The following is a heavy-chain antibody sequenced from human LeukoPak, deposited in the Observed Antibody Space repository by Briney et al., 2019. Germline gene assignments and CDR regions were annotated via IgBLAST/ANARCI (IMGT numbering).Heavy chain of an antibody. CDR1: GGSISSGDYY. D-gene: IGHD5-12*01. J-gene: IGHJ4*02. Sequence: SQTLSLTCTVSGGSISSGDYYWSWIRQPPGKGLEWIGYIYYSGSTSYNPSLKSRVTISVDTSKNQFSLKLSSVTAADTAVYYCARVGYSGYDYADLDYWGQGTLVTVSS. V-gene: IGHV4-30-4*01. CDR2: IYYSGST. CDR3: ARVGYSGYDYADLDY.